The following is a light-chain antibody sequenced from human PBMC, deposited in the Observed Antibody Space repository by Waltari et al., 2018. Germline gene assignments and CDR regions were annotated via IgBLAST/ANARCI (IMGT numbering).Light chain of an antibody. Sequence: EIVLTQSPGPMSLSPGDRAILSCRSSQTINSNHLAWYQQKPGQAPRLLIHGASSRAIGIPDRFFGSGSGTDFTLTISRLEPEDSGVYYCQQYSASTGTFGQGTKVEIK. J-gene: IGKJ1*01. V-gene: IGKV3-20*01. CDR3: QQYSASTGT. CDR1: QTINSNH. CDR2: GAS.